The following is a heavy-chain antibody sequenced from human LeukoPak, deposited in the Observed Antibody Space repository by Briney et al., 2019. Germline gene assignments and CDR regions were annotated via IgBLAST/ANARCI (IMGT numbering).Heavy chain of an antibody. CDR1: GYTFTSYG. CDR3: ARHHPDSSGYYYSDY. D-gene: IGHD3-22*01. Sequence: ASVKVSCKASGYTFTSYGISWVRQAPGQGLEWMGWISAYNGNTNYAQKLQGRVTMTTDTSTSTAYMELRSLRSDDTAVYYCARHHPDSSGYYYSDYWSQGTLVTVSS. V-gene: IGHV1-18*01. J-gene: IGHJ4*02. CDR2: ISAYNGNT.